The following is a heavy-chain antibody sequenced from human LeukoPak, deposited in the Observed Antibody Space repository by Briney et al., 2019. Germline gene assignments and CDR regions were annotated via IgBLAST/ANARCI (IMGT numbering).Heavy chain of an antibody. Sequence: GGSLRLSCAASGFTFSSYVMHWVRQAPGKGLEWVALISYDGSNEYYADSVKGRFTISRDNSKNTLYLQMNSLRAEDTAVYYCARASGYSSSWSEADAFDIWGQGTMVTVSS. CDR3: ARASGYSSSWSEADAFDI. CDR1: GFTFSSYV. V-gene: IGHV3-30*04. J-gene: IGHJ3*02. CDR2: ISYDGSNE. D-gene: IGHD6-13*01.